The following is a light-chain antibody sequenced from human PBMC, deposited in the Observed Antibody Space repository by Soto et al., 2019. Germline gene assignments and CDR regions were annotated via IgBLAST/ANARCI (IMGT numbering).Light chain of an antibody. CDR2: AAS. J-gene: IGKJ1*01. Sequence: DIQMTQSPSSLSASVGNRVTITCRASQSISSKLKWYQQKPGKAPKLLIYAASSLQSGVPSRFSGSGSGTDFTLTISSLQPEDFATYYCQQSYSTPWTFGQGTKVEIK. V-gene: IGKV1-39*01. CDR1: QSISSK. CDR3: QQSYSTPWT.